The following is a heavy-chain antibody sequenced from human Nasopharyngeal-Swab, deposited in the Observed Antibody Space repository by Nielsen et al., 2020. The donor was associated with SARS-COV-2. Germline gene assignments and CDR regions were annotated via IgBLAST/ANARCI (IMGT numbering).Heavy chain of an antibody. D-gene: IGHD3-9*01. Sequence: WIRQPPGKGLEWVAVISHDGSNKYYADSVKGRFTISRDNSKNTLYLQMNSLRAEDTAVYYCASPRAHYDILTGPFDYWGQGTLVTVSS. CDR3: ASPRAHYDILTGPFDY. CDR2: ISHDGSNK. V-gene: IGHV3-30-3*01. J-gene: IGHJ4*02.